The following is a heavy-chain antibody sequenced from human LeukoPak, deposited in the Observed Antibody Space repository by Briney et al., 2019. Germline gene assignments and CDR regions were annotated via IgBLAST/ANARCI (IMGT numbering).Heavy chain of an antibody. CDR3: AKGDSSGWYYDRYYFDH. CDR1: GVTFSRYA. CDR2: TSGSGDDT. V-gene: IGHV3-23*01. J-gene: IGHJ4*02. D-gene: IGHD6-19*01. Sequence: GGSLRLSCAASGVTFSRYAMSWVRQAPGKGLEWVSGTSGSGDDTYYADSVKGRFTISRDNSKNTLYLEMNSLRAEDTAVFYCAKGDSSGWYYDRYYFDHWGQGTLVTVSS.